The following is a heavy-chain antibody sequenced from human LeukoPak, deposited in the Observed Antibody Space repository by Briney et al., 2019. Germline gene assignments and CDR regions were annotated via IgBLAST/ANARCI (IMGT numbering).Heavy chain of an antibody. V-gene: IGHV3-21*06. J-gene: IGHJ4*02. CDR3: TNFETIGVGGYED. CDR2: LSPNGDYI. CDR1: GFIFSTSG. D-gene: IGHD5-12*01. Sequence: GGSLRLSCAASGFIFSTSGMNWVRQAPGKGLEWVSSLSPNGDYIYHADSVKGRFTISRDNAKNSLYLQMNSLRAEDTAVYYCTNFETIGVGGYEDWGQGTLVTVSS.